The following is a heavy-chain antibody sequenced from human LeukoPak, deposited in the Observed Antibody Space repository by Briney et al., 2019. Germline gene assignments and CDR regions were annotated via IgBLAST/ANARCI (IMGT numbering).Heavy chain of an antibody. Sequence: GGSLRLSCAASGFTFSSYEMNWVRQAPGKGLEWVSYISSSGSTIYYADSVKGRFTISRDNAKNSLYLQMNSLRAEDTAVYYCAKDQTYDILTGYSGYFDYWGQGTLVTVSS. J-gene: IGHJ4*02. CDR2: ISSSGSTI. CDR1: GFTFSSYE. D-gene: IGHD3-9*01. V-gene: IGHV3-48*03. CDR3: AKDQTYDILTGYSGYFDY.